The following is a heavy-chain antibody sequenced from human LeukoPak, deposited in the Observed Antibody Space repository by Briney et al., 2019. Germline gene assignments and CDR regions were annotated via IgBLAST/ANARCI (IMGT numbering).Heavy chain of an antibody. CDR2: MFHSGSI. J-gene: IGHJ4*02. Sequence: KPSETLSLTCAVPGYSISSGYYWGWIRQPPGKGLEWIGSMFHSGSIYYNPSLKSRVAISVDTSKNQFSLKLSSVTAADTAVYYCARSGAAAPRIFDYWGQGTLVTVSS. CDR3: ARSGAAAPRIFDY. D-gene: IGHD6-6*01. V-gene: IGHV4-38-2*01. CDR1: GYSISSGYY.